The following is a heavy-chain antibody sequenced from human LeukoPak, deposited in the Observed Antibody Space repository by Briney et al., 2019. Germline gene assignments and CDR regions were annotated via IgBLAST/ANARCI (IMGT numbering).Heavy chain of an antibody. V-gene: IGHV4-59*01. Sequence: SETLSLTCTVSGGSISSYYWSWIRQPPGKGLEWIGYIYYSGSTNYNPSLKSRVTISVDTSKNQFSLKLSSVTAADTAVYYCARVRSYDILTGYYIPPPYGMDVWGQGTTVTVSS. J-gene: IGHJ6*02. CDR3: ARVRSYDILTGYYIPPPYGMDV. CDR1: GGSISSYY. D-gene: IGHD3-9*01. CDR2: IYYSGST.